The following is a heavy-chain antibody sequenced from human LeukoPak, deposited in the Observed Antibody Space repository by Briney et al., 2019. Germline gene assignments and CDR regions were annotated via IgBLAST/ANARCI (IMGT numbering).Heavy chain of an antibody. CDR3: AKDRSVGSRYSDPNF. D-gene: IGHD5-12*01. J-gene: IGHJ4*02. CDR2: ISYDGSSK. V-gene: IGHV3-30-3*01. Sequence: PGGSLRLSCAASGFTFGSYAMHWVRQAPGKGLEWVAVISYDGSSKYYADSVKGRFTISRDNSKNTLYLQMNSLRAEDRAVYYCAKDRSVGSRYSDPNFWGQGTLVTVSS. CDR1: GFTFGSYA.